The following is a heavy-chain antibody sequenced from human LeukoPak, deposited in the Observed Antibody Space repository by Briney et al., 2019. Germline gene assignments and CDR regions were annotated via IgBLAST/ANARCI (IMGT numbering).Heavy chain of an antibody. CDR1: GGSISSYY. CDR3: ARDGLLWFGELQHYYMDV. D-gene: IGHD3-10*01. V-gene: IGHV4-4*07. CDR2: IYTSGST. Sequence: SETLSLACTVSGGSISSYYWSWSRQPAGKGLEWIGRIYTSGSTNYNPSLKSRVTMSVDTSKNQFSLKLSSVTAADTAVYYCARDGLLWFGELQHYYMDVWGKGTTVTISS. J-gene: IGHJ6*03.